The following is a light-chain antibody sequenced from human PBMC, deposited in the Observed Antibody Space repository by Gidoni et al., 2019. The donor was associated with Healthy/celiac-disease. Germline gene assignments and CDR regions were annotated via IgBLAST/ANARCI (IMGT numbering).Light chain of an antibody. Sequence: DIQMTQSPSSLSASVGDRVTITCRASQSISTYLNWYQQKPGKAPKLLIYAASSLQGGVPSRFSGSGSGTDFTLTISSLQPEDFATYYCQQSYSTLTFXGXTKVEIK. CDR2: AAS. CDR3: QQSYSTLT. CDR1: QSISTY. V-gene: IGKV1-39*01. J-gene: IGKJ4*01.